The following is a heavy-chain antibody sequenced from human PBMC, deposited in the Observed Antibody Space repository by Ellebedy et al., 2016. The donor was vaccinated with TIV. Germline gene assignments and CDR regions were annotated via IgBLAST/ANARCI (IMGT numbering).Heavy chain of an antibody. CDR2: ISGSGGST. D-gene: IGHD6-13*01. CDR1: GFTFSSYA. J-gene: IGHJ4*02. CDR3: AKDRGQQLGTRWFGETWYFDY. Sequence: GESLKISCAASGFTFSSYAMSWVRQAPGKGLEWVSAISGSGGSTYYADSVKGRFTISRDNSKNTLYLQMNSLRAEDTAVYYCAKDRGQQLGTRWFGETWYFDYWGQGTLVTVSS. V-gene: IGHV3-23*01.